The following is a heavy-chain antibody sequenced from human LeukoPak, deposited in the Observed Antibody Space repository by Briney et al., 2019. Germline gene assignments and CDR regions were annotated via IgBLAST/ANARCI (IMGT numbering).Heavy chain of an antibody. V-gene: IGHV4-34*01. CDR1: GGSFSGYY. CDR2: INHSGST. Sequence: PSETLSLTCAVYGGSFSGYYWSCIRQRPGKGLEWIGEINHSGSTNYNPSRKSRVTISVDTSKNQFSLKLSSVTDADTAVYYCARGGWESSSSWYHYWGQGTLVTVSS. J-gene: IGHJ4*02. CDR3: ARGGWESSSSWYHY. D-gene: IGHD6-13*01.